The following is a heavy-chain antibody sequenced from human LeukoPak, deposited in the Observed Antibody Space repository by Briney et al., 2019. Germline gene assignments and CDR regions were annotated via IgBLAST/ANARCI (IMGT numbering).Heavy chain of an antibody. Sequence: SQTLSLTCTVSGSSISSGSYYWSWIRQPAGKGLEWIGRIYTSGSTNYNPSLKSRVTISVDTSKNQFSLKLSSVTAADTAVYYCARDPPRGASDYWGQGTLVTVSS. CDR3: ARDPPRGASDY. V-gene: IGHV4-61*02. J-gene: IGHJ4*02. D-gene: IGHD1-26*01. CDR1: GSSISSGSYY. CDR2: IYTSGST.